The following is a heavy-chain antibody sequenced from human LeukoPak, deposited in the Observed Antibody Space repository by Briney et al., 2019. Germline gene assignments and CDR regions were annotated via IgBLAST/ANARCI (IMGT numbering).Heavy chain of an antibody. Sequence: PGGSLRLSCAASGFTFSSYGMHWVRQAPGKGLEWVAVISYDGSNKYYADSVKGRFTISRDNSKNTLYLQMNSLRAEDTAVYYCAKGHYGDYDMEVDYWGQGTLVTVSS. V-gene: IGHV3-30*18. CDR3: AKGHYGDYDMEVDY. D-gene: IGHD4-17*01. CDR2: ISYDGSNK. J-gene: IGHJ4*02. CDR1: GFTFSSYG.